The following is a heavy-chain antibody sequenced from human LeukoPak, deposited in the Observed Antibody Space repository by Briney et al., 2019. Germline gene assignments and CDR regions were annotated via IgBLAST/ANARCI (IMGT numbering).Heavy chain of an antibody. J-gene: IGHJ4*02. CDR3: ARDRSYTAILSWWLLPDY. D-gene: IGHD3-22*01. CDR2: ISYDGSNK. V-gene: IGHV3-30*03. Sequence: PGGSLRLSCAASGFTFSSYGMHWVRQAPGKGLEWVAVISYDGSNKYYADSVKGRFTISRDNSKNTLYLQMNSLRAEDTAVYYCARDRSYTAILSWWLLPDYWGQGTLVTVSS. CDR1: GFTFSSYG.